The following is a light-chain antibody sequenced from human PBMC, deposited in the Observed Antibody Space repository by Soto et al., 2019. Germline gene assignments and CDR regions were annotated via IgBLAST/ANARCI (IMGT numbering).Light chain of an antibody. CDR2: LNSDGSH. J-gene: IGLJ2*01. CDR1: SGHSSYA. Sequence: QSVLTQSPSASASLGASVKLTCTLSSGHSSYAIAWHQQQPEKGPRYLMKLNSDGSHRKGDGIPDRFSGSSSGAERYLTISSLQSEDEADSYCQTWGSGIRVVFGGGTKLTVL. V-gene: IGLV4-69*01. CDR3: QTWGSGIRVV.